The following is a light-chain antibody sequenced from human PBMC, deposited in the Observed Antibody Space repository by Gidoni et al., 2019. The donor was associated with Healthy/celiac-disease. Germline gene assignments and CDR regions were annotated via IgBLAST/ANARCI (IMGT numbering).Light chain of an antibody. J-gene: IGLJ1*01. Sequence: SYVLTQPPSVSGAPGKTARTTCGGNNIGIKSVHWYQQQPGQAPVLVIYYESDRPSGIPERFSGSNSGNTATLTISRVEAGDEADYYCQVWDSSSDRVFGTGTKVTVL. V-gene: IGLV3-21*04. CDR1: NIGIKS. CDR3: QVWDSSSDRV. CDR2: YES.